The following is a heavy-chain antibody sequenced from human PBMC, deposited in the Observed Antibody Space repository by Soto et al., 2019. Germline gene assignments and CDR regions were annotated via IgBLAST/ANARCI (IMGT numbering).Heavy chain of an antibody. J-gene: IGHJ3*02. CDR2: INSDGSST. CDR3: ARDLAYSSGHPVDAFDI. V-gene: IGHV3-74*01. Sequence: GGSLRLSCAASGFTFSSYWMHWVRQAPGKGLVWVSRINSDGSSTSYADSVKGRFTISRDNAKNTLYLQMNSLRAEDTAVYYCARDLAYSSGHPVDAFDIWGQGTMVTVSS. D-gene: IGHD6-19*01. CDR1: GFTFSSYW.